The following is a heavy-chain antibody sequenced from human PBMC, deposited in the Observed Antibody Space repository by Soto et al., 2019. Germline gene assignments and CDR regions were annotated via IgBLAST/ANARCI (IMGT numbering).Heavy chain of an antibody. D-gene: IGHD3-10*01. CDR1: GDTFTKYV. J-gene: IGHJ5*02. CDR3: ARLIGHSFGDVNPPNTVDP. Sequence: QVQLVQSGAEVKQPGSSVKVSCKASGDTFTKYVVSWVRQAPGQGLEWMGGITPILGTLNYAQKFMGRFTLPSDEPATLFYIQPPSLRSDYTPHYFCARLIGHSFGDVNPPNTVDPWRPGTLVTVSS. CDR2: ITPILGTL. V-gene: IGHV1-69*01.